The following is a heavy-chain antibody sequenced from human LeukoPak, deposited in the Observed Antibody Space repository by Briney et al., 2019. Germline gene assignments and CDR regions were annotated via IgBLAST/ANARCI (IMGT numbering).Heavy chain of an antibody. CDR2: IYYSGST. CDR1: GGSISSYY. J-gene: IGHJ6*02. V-gene: IGHV4-59*01. CDR3: ARDQKVTMVRGVIIRRSQDYYYYGMDV. D-gene: IGHD3-10*01. Sequence: SETLSLTCTVSGGSISSYYWSWIRQPPGKGLEWIGYIYYSGSTNYNPSLKSRVTISVDTSKNQFSLKLSSVTAADTAVYYCARDQKVTMVRGVIIRRSQDYYYYGMDVWGQGTTVTVSS.